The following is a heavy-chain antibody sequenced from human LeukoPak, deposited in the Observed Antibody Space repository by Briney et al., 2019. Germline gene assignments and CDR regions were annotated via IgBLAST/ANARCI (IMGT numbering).Heavy chain of an antibody. CDR1: GGSFSGYY. J-gene: IGHJ4*02. CDR2: INHSGST. V-gene: IGHV4-34*01. D-gene: IGHD5-18*01. Sequence: SETLSLTCAVYGGSFSGYYWSWIRQPPGKGLEWIGEINHSGSTNYNPSLKSRVTISVDASKNQFSLKLSSVTAADTAVYYCARVGYSYGYFDYWGQGTLVTVSS. CDR3: ARVGYSYGYFDY.